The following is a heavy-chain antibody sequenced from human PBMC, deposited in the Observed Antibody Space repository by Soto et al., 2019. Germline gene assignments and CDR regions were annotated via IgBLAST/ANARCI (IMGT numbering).Heavy chain of an antibody. CDR1: GFTFSSYA. V-gene: IGHV3-30-3*01. D-gene: IGHD3-10*01. Sequence: GGSLRLSCAASGFTFSSYAMHWVRQAPGKGLEWVAVISYDGSNKYYADSVKGRFTISGDNSKNTLYLQMNSLRAEDTAVYYCARDPRLTRSGSYYKGLYYYGMDVWGQGTTVTVSS. J-gene: IGHJ6*02. CDR2: ISYDGSNK. CDR3: ARDPRLTRSGSYYKGLYYYGMDV.